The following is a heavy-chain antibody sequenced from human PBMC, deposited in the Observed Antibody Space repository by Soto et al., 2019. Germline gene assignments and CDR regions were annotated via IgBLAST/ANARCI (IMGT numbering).Heavy chain of an antibody. V-gene: IGHV3-7*01. CDR3: ARLIWNDAPHYLDFFDI. Sequence: GGSLRLSCAASGFTFSSYWMSWVRQAPGKGLEWVANIKQDGSEKYYVDSVKGRFTISRDNAKNSLYLQMNSLRAEDTAVYYCARLIWNDAPHYLDFFDIWGQGTMVTVSS. CDR2: IKQDGSEK. D-gene: IGHD1-1*01. J-gene: IGHJ3*02. CDR1: GFTFSSYW.